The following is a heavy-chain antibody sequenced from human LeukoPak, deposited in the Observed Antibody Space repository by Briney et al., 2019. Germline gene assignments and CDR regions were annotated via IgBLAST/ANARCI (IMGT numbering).Heavy chain of an antibody. CDR1: GFTFSSYA. CDR3: ARGDYYGSGSNADY. Sequence: PGGSLRLSCAASGFTFSSYAVHWVRQAPGKGLEWVALIWYDGSNKYYADSVKGRFTISRDNSKNTLFLQMSSLRVEDTAMYFCARGDYYGSGSNADYWGRGTLVSVSS. CDR2: IWYDGSNK. V-gene: IGHV3-33*01. D-gene: IGHD3-10*01. J-gene: IGHJ4*02.